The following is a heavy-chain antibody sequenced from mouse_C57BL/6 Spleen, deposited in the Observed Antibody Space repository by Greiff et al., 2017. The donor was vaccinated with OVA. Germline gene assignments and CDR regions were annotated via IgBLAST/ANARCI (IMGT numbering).Heavy chain of an antibody. V-gene: IGHV1-59*01. D-gene: IGHD2-3*01. CDR1: GYTFTSYW. CDR3: ARDDGPYFDY. J-gene: IGHJ2*01. CDR2: IDPSDSYT. Sequence: QVQLQQPGAELVRPGTSVKLSCKASGYTFTSYWMHWVKQRPGQGLEWIGVIDPSDSYTNYNQKLKGKATLTVDTSSSTAYMQLSSLTSEDSAVYYCARDDGPYFDYWGQGTTLTVSS.